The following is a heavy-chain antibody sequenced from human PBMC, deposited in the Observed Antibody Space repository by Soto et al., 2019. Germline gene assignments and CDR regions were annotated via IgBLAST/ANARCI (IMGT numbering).Heavy chain of an antibody. D-gene: IGHD4-17*01. CDR3: ARGPAYAGYFDY. CDR1: GGTFSNYA. J-gene: IGHJ4*02. CDR2: IILPFGTA. V-gene: IGHV1-69*12. Sequence: QVRLVQSGAEVKKPGSSVKVSCKASGGTFSNYAISWVRQVPGPGLEWMGGIILPFGTANYAQKFQGRVTITADESMTTAYMELSGRRSEDTAVYYCARGPAYAGYFDYWGQGTLFTVSS.